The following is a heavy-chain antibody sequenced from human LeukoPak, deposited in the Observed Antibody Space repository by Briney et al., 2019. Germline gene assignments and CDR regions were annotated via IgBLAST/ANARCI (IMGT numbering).Heavy chain of an antibody. CDR1: GFTFDDYA. CDR3: AKLLLGYSYGHDY. D-gene: IGHD5-18*01. Sequence: GRSLRLSCAASGFTFDDYAMHWVRQAPGKGLEWVSGISWNSGSIGYADSVKGRFTISRDNAKNSLYLQMNSLRAEDTALYYCAKLLLGYSYGHDYWGQGTLVTVSS. V-gene: IGHV3-9*01. CDR2: ISWNSGSI. J-gene: IGHJ4*02.